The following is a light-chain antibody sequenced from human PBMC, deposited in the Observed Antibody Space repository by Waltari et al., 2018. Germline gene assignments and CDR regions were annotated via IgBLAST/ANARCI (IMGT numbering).Light chain of an antibody. J-gene: IGKJ2*01. V-gene: IGKV3-20*01. CDR3: QQYGRT. CDR1: QRVSSSY. Sequence: EIVLTQSPGTLSLSLGERATLSCRASQRVSSSYLDWYKQQPGQAPSLLIYGSSSRGTGIPDRCGGRRSGTDFTLTISRLEPEDFAVYYCQQYGRTFGQGTKLEI. CDR2: GSS.